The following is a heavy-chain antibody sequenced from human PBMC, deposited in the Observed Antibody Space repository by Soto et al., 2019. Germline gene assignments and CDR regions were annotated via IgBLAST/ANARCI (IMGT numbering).Heavy chain of an antibody. V-gene: IGHV4-4*02. Sequence: PSETLSLTCAVSGGSISSSNWWSWVRQPPGKGLEWIGEIYHSGSTNYNPSLKSRVTISVDKSKNQFSLKLSSVTAADTAVYYCASKRYSGSYLDYWGQGTLVTVSS. CDR1: GGSISSSNW. CDR2: IYHSGST. J-gene: IGHJ4*02. CDR3: ASKRYSGSYLDY. D-gene: IGHD1-26*01.